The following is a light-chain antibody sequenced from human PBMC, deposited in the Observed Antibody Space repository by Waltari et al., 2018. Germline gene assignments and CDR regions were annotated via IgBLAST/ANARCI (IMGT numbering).Light chain of an antibody. CDR3: QQFNEYPWT. J-gene: IGKJ1*01. CDR1: QFVSSY. V-gene: IGKV1-39*01. CDR2: ATA. Sequence: DIQMTQSPSSLSASIGDRVTISCRASQFVSSYLNWFQQKPGKAPKLLIYATASLQSGVPSRFSGAGAGTDFTLTISSLQPEDVGTYYCQQFNEYPWTFGQGTKVEIK.